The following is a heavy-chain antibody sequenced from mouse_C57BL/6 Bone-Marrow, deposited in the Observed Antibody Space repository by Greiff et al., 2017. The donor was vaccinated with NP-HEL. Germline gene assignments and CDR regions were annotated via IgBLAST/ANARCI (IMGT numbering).Heavy chain of an antibody. CDR1: GFTFSSYG. CDR3: ARHAAPYYFDY. CDR2: ISSGGSYT. J-gene: IGHJ2*01. Sequence: DVKLVESGGDLVKPGGSLKLSCAASGFTFSSYGMSWVRQTPDKRLEWVATISSGGSYTYYPDSVKGRFTISRDNAKNTLYLQMSSLTSEDTAMYYCARHAAPYYFDYWGRGTTLTVSS. V-gene: IGHV5-6*02.